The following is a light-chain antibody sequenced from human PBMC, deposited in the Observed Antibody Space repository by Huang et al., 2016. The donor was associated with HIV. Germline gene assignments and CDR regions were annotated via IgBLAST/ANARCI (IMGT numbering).Light chain of an antibody. CDR3: QSRSTWPPIT. J-gene: IGKJ5*01. CDR1: KSVATF. V-gene: IGKV3-11*01. Sequence: VLTQSPAPLSLSPGERVTLSCRANKSVATFLAGYQQKPGQAPRRLIYDAANRATDIPARFSGTGSGTDFTLTISSLEPEDCAVYFCQSRSTWPPITFGQGTRLEIK. CDR2: DAA.